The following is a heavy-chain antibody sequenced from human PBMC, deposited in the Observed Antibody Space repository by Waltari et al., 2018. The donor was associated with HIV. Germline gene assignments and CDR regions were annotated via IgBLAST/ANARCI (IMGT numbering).Heavy chain of an antibody. D-gene: IGHD5-12*01. CDR2: INTGGSSI. CDR3: ARPRYSGYDYPTFLDY. J-gene: IGHJ4*02. V-gene: IGHV3-11*01. Sequence: QVQLVESGGGLVKPGGSLRLSCAASGFTFSDYYMSWVRQAPGKGLEWVSYINTGGSSIYYTYSVKGRFTISRDNAKNSLYLQMDNLRGEDTAVYYCARPRYSGYDYPTFLDYWGQGNPVTVSS. CDR1: GFTFSDYY.